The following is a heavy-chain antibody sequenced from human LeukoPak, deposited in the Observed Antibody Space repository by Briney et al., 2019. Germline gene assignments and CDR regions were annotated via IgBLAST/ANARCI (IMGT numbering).Heavy chain of an antibody. CDR3: ARRAGYCSDGICYSGNYFDY. J-gene: IGHJ4*02. V-gene: IGHV3-11*06. CDR2: ISRTSSDL. D-gene: IGHD2-15*01. CDR1: GFSFSERY. Sequence: GGSLRLSCAASGFSFSERYMTWVRQAPGKGLEWLSYISRTSSDLNYADSVKGRFTISRDNAENSLYLQMDSLRVEDTAVYFCARRAGYCSDGICYSGNYFDYWGQGTLVTVSS.